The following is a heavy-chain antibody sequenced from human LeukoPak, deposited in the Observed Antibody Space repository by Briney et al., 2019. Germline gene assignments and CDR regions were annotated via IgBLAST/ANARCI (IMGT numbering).Heavy chain of an antibody. Sequence: SETLSLTCTVSGGSISSSSYYWGWIRQPPGKGLEWIGSIYHSGSTYYNPSLKSRVTISVDTSKNQFSLKLSSVTAADTAVYYCARMAVAVAGTFDYWGQGTLVTVSS. V-gene: IGHV4-39*07. CDR2: IYHSGST. J-gene: IGHJ4*02. CDR3: ARMAVAVAGTFDY. D-gene: IGHD2-21*02. CDR1: GGSISSSSYY.